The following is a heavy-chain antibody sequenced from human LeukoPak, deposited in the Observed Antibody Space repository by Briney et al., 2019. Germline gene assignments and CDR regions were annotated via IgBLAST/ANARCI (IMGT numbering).Heavy chain of an antibody. D-gene: IGHD4-17*01. CDR2: ISGSGVST. CDR3: ARIMITVTTSDY. V-gene: IGHV3-23*01. CDR1: GFTFSNYA. J-gene: IGHJ4*02. Sequence: GGSLRLSCAASGFTFSNYAMSWVRQAPGKGLEWVSAISGSGVSTYYSDSVKGRFTISRDNSQNTLYLQMNSLRAEDTAVYYCARIMITVTTSDYWGQGTLVTVSS.